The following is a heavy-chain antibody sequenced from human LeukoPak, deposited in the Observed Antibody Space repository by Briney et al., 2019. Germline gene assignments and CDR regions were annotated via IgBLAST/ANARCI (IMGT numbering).Heavy chain of an antibody. CDR2: IYTSGST. Sequence: SETLSLTXTVSGGSISSYYWSWIRQAAGKGLEWLGRIYTSGSTNYNPSLKSRVTMSVDTSKNQFSLKLSSVTAADTAVYYCARGSGRTKYSGLMYYFDYWGQGTLVTVSS. V-gene: IGHV4-4*07. D-gene: IGHD1-26*01. CDR3: ARGSGRTKYSGLMYYFDY. CDR1: GGSISSYY. J-gene: IGHJ4*02.